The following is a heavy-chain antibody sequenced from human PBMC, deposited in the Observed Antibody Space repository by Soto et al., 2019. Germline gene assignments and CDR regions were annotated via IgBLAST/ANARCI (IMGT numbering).Heavy chain of an antibody. CDR2: ISGSGFKK. CDR1: GFIFENFG. D-gene: IGHD1-26*01. CDR3: AKNQGVELVPLATVDWFDP. J-gene: IGHJ5*02. Sequence: EVVLLESGGGLEQPGGSLRLSCAASGFIFENFGMSWVRQAPGKGLEWISSISGSGFKKYYADSVKGRFTISRDNSKSTVYLELNNLSAEDTAVYHCAKNQGVELVPLATVDWFDPWGQGSVLTVSS. V-gene: IGHV3-23*01.